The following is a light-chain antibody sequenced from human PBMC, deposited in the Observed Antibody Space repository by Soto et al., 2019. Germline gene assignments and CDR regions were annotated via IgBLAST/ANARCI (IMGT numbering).Light chain of an antibody. CDR3: QQSYSSPGT. CDR2: GAS. J-gene: IGKJ1*01. V-gene: IGKV1-39*01. Sequence: PMTQSPSSLSASVGDRVTITCRASQTIDKYLNWYQHIPGRAPKLLIYGASSLQSGVPTRFSGSGGGTYFTLTISSLQHEDFATYYCQQSYSSPGTFGRGTRVE. CDR1: QTIDKY.